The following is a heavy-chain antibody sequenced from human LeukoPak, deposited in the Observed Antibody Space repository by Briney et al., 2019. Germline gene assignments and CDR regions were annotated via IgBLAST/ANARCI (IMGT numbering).Heavy chain of an antibody. CDR3: ARYRYCSGGNCYGPDY. D-gene: IGHD2-15*01. V-gene: IGHV5-51*01. J-gene: IGHJ4*02. CDR1: GYSFTRYY. Sequence: GAPLKISCKGSGYSFTRYYIGWVRQMPGKGLEWTGIIYPGDSDTRYSPSFQGQVTISADKSISTAYLQWSSLKASDTAMYYCARYRYCSGGNCYGPDYWGQGTLVTVSS. CDR2: IYPGDSDT.